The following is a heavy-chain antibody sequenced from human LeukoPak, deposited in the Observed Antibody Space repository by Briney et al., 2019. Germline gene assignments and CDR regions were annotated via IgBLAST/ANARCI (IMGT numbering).Heavy chain of an antibody. CDR1: GGSISGYY. CDR3: ARGNILSGYCFDF. D-gene: IGHD3-9*01. V-gene: IGHV4-34*01. Sequence: SETLSLTCAVYGGSISGYYWSWIRQPPGKGLKWVGEIHYTGATSYNPSLKSRAAISIDTSKNQLSLKLGSVTAADTAVYYCARGNILSGYCFDFWGQGALVTVSS. CDR2: IHYTGAT. J-gene: IGHJ4*02.